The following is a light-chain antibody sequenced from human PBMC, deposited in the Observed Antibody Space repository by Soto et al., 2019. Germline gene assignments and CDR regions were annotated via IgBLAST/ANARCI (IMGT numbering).Light chain of an antibody. J-gene: IGLJ7*01. Sequence: NFMLTQPHSVSESPGKTVTISCTGSSGSIASNYVQWYQQRPGSAPTTVIYEDNQRPSGVPDRFSGSIDSSSISASRTISGLKTEEEADYYCQSYDSSKGNAVFGGGTQLTV. CDR3: QSYDSSKGNAV. V-gene: IGLV6-57*02. CDR1: SGSIASNY. CDR2: EDN.